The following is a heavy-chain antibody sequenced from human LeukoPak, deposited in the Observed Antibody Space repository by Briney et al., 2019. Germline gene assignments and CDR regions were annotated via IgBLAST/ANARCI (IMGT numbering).Heavy chain of an antibody. D-gene: IGHD2-2*01. V-gene: IGHV1-18*01. CDR2: ISAYNGNT. J-gene: IGHJ3*02. CDR1: GYTFTSYG. CDR3: ARYCSSTSCYSADAFDI. Sequence: ASVKASCKASGYTFTSYGISWVRQAPGQGLEWMGWISAYNGNTNYAQKLQGRVTMTTDTSTSTAYMELRSLRSDDTAVYYCARYCSSTSCYSADAFDIWGQGTMVTVSS.